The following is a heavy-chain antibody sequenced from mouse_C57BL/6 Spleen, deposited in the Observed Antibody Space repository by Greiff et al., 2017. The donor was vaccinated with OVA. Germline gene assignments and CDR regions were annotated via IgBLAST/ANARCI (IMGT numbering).Heavy chain of an antibody. CDR3: ARRDYDYDGPYYFDY. CDR2: IYPGSGST. Sequence: VQLQQPGAELVKPGASVKMSCKASGYTFTSYWITWVKQRPGQGLEWIGDIYPGSGSTNYNEKFKSKATLTVDTSSSTAYMQLSSLTSEDSAVYYCARRDYDYDGPYYFDYWGQGTTLTVSS. CDR1: GYTFTSYW. V-gene: IGHV1-55*01. D-gene: IGHD2-4*01. J-gene: IGHJ2*01.